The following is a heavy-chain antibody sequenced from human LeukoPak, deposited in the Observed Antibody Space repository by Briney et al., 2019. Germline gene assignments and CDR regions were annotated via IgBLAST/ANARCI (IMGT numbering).Heavy chain of an antibody. V-gene: IGHV3-9*01. CDR3: AKEAASIAAPYFDY. D-gene: IGHD6-6*01. CDR2: ISWNSGSI. Sequence: PGRSLRLSCAAPGFTFDDYAMHLVRQAPGEGLGWGSGISWNSGSIGYADSVKGRFTISRDNAKNSLYLQMNSLRAEDTALYYCAKEAASIAAPYFDYWGQGTLVTVSS. J-gene: IGHJ4*02. CDR1: GFTFDDYA.